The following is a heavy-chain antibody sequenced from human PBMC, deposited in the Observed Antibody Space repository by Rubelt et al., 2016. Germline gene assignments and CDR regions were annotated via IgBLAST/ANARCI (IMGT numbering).Heavy chain of an antibody. J-gene: IGHJ6*02. Sequence: QVQLVQSGAEVKKPGASVRVSCEASGYTLTGYFIHWVRQAPGQGLEWMGWINLNNGGTNYAQKFQGRVTMTRDRSISTAYMELSRLTSEDTAVYYCARGYYYYGLDVWGQGTTVTVSS. CDR1: GYTLTGYF. CDR3: ARGYYYYGLDV. V-gene: IGHV1-2*02. CDR2: INLNNGGT.